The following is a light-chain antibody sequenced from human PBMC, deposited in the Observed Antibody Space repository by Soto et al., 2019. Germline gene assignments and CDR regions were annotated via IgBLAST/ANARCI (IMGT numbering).Light chain of an antibody. V-gene: IGKV1-39*01. CDR3: QQTYVAPVT. CDR1: QNIKSF. J-gene: IGKJ4*01. Sequence: DIQMTQSPSSLSASVRERVTITCRASQNIKSFLNWYQQKPGKAPKLLIYATSSLQSGVPARFSGGRSGTDFSLSISSLQPEDFATYYCQQTYVAPVTFGGGTKVEI. CDR2: ATS.